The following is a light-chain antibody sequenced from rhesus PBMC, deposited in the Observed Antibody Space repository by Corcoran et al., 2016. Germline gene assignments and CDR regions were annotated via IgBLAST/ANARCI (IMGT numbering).Light chain of an antibody. V-gene: IGKV1-19*01. CDR1: QGISSW. J-gene: IGKJ2*01. CDR3: PQYDALPCS. CDR2: YAS. Sequence: DIQMTQSPSSLSASVGDKGPITCHPSQGISSWLAWYQQKPGKAPKPLFYYASSLQSGAPSRFSGNGTGANYTLTINGLQPEDFATYYCPQYDALPCSFGQGTKVEIE.